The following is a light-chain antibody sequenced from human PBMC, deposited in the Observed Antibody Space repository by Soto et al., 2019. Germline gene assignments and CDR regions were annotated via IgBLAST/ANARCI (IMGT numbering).Light chain of an antibody. CDR2: EGS. Sequence: QSALTQPASVSGSLGQSITISCTGTSSDVGSYNLVSWYQQHPGKAPKLMIYEGSKRPSGVSNRFSGSKSGNTASLTISGLQAEDVADYYCCSYAGSRYYIFGSGTKVTVL. V-gene: IGLV2-23*01. CDR3: CSYAGSRYYI. J-gene: IGLJ1*01. CDR1: SSDVGSYNL.